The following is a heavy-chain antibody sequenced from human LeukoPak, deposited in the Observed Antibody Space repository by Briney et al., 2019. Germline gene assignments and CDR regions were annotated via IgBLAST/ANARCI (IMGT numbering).Heavy chain of an antibody. Sequence: ASETLSLTCTVSGDSISSYYWSWIRQPPGKGLEWIGYIYYSGSTNYNPSLKSRVTISVDTSKNQFSLKLSSVTAADTAVYYGARGVVIAPQTFDYWGQGTLVTVSS. CDR2: IYYSGST. D-gene: IGHD2-21*01. CDR1: GDSISSYY. J-gene: IGHJ4*02. V-gene: IGHV4-59*01. CDR3: ARGVVIAPQTFDY.